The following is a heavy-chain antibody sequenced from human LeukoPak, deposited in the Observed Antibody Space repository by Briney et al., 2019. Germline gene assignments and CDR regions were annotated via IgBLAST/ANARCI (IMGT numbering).Heavy chain of an antibody. V-gene: IGHV1-18*01. Sequence: VASVKVSCKASGYTFTSYGISWVRQAPGQGLEWMGWISAYNGNTNYAQKLQGRVTMTTDTSTSTAYMELRSLRSDDTAVYYCAREVVPAAITYYYYYMDVWGKGTTVTVSS. D-gene: IGHD2-2*01. CDR3: AREVVPAAITYYYYYMDV. CDR1: GYTFTSYG. J-gene: IGHJ6*03. CDR2: ISAYNGNT.